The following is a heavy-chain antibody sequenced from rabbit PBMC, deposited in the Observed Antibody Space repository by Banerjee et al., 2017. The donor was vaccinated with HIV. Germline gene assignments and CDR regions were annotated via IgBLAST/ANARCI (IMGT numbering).Heavy chain of an antibody. J-gene: IGHJ4*01. CDR3: ARGSFGVYGYVNYFNL. D-gene: IGHD6-1*01. CDR2: IETTGSSTYT. CDR1: GFSFSGSYY. V-gene: IGHV1S40*01. Sequence: QSLEESGGDLVKPGASLTLTCTASGFSFSGSYYMCWVRQAPGRGLEWIACIETTGSSTYTYYANWAKGRFTISKTSSTTMTLQMTSLTAADTATYFCARGSFGVYGYVNYFNLWGQGTLVTVS.